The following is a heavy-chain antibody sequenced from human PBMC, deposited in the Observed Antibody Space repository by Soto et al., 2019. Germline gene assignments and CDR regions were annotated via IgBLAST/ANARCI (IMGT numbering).Heavy chain of an antibody. Sequence: QVQLQQWGAGLLKPSETLSLTCAVYGGSFSGYYWSWIRQPPGKGLEWIGEINHSGSTNYNPSLKSRVTISVDTSKNQFSLKLSSVTAADTAVYYCARRPPGSRYSHWGQGTLVTVSS. CDR1: GGSFSGYY. J-gene: IGHJ4*02. D-gene: IGHD6-13*01. CDR2: INHSGST. V-gene: IGHV4-34*01. CDR3: ARRPPGSRYSH.